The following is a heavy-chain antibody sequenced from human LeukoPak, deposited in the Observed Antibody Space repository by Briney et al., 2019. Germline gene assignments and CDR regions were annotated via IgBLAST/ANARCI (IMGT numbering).Heavy chain of an antibody. CDR2: ISPKSGDT. CDR1: GYTFTDYE. J-gene: IGHJ4*02. V-gene: IGHV1-2*02. D-gene: IGHD4-11*01. Sequence: GASVKVSCKASGYTFTDYEMHWVRQAPGQGLEWMGWISPKSGDTNHAQKFQGRVTMTGDTSTRTVYMEVSRLRFDDTAVYYCARAYSDCLIGDYWGQGTLVTVSS. CDR3: ARAYSDCLIGDY.